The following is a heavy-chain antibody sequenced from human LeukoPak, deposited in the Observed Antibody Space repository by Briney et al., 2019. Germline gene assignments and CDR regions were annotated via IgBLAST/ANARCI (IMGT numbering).Heavy chain of an antibody. CDR3: ATGPNTSPFDF. V-gene: IGHV3-48*01. CDR1: GFTFNTSS. J-gene: IGHJ4*02. Sequence: SGGSLRLSCAASGFTFNTSSMNWVRQAPGKGLEWISYISSGSGTIYYADSVKGRFTISKDTAKNSLSLQMNSLRVDDTAVYYCATGPNTSPFDFWGQGTLVTVSS. CDR2: ISSGSGTI. D-gene: IGHD2-2*01.